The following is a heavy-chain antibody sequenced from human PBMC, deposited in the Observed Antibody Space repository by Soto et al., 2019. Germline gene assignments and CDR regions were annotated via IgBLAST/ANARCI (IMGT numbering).Heavy chain of an antibody. J-gene: IGHJ4*02. Sequence: KPSETLSLTCTVSGDSISSHNWWSWVRQTPAKGLEWIGDIYRTGNTNYNPSLKSRISISLDKSKNHFSLNLTSVSAADTAVYFCARSSNAVAGNFDFWGQGALVTVSS. V-gene: IGHV4-4*02. CDR1: GDSISSHNW. CDR2: IYRTGNT. D-gene: IGHD6-19*01. CDR3: ARSSNAVAGNFDF.